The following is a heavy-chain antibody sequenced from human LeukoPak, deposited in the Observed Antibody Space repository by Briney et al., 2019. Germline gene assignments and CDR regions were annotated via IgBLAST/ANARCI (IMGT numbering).Heavy chain of an antibody. Sequence: QPGRSLRPSCAAAGFIFSSHWARSVRHAPGKGLEWVANIKEVGGAENYVGFVMGRFAISRDNAENSLYLQMNRLTAEDTAVYYCARLYYHEESHSRPLESWGQGTLVTVSS. D-gene: IGHD3-22*01. CDR3: ARLYYHEESHSRPLES. CDR1: GFIFSSHW. V-gene: IGHV3-7*01. CDR2: IKEVGGAE. J-gene: IGHJ4*02.